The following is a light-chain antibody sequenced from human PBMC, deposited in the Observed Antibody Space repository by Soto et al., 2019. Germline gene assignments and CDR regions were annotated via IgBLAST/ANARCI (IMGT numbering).Light chain of an antibody. CDR1: QGISSY. CDR2: AAS. V-gene: IGKV1-8*01. J-gene: IGKJ1*01. CDR3: QQYYSYPRT. Sequence: AIRMTQSPSSFSASTGDRVTITCRASQGISSYLAWYQQKPGKAPKLLIYAASTLQSGVPSRFSGSGSGTDFTLTISCLQSEDFATYYCQQYYSYPRTFGQGTKVGI.